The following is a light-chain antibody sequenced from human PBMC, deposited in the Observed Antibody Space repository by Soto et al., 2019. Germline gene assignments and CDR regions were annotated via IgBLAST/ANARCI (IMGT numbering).Light chain of an antibody. CDR2: EAS. Sequence: DIQMTQSPSSLSASAGDRVTITCQASQDIAKYLNWYQQKPGKAPKLLIYEASNLVTGVPLRFSGSGSGTDFTFTISSLQPEDIATYYCQQYDFLRTFGQGTRLEIK. J-gene: IGKJ5*01. V-gene: IGKV1-33*01. CDR3: QQYDFLRT. CDR1: QDIAKY.